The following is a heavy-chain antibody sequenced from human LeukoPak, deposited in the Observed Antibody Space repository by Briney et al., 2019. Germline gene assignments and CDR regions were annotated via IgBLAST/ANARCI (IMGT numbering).Heavy chain of an antibody. Sequence: GGSLRLSCAASGFTFSSYWMSWVRQAPGKGLERVANIKQDGSEKYYVDSVKGRFTISRDNAKNSLYLQMNSLRAEDTAVYYCARVSGSSWYGAFDTWGQGTMVTVSS. D-gene: IGHD6-13*01. CDR2: IKQDGSEK. V-gene: IGHV3-7*01. CDR3: ARVSGSSWYGAFDT. J-gene: IGHJ3*02. CDR1: GFTFSSYW.